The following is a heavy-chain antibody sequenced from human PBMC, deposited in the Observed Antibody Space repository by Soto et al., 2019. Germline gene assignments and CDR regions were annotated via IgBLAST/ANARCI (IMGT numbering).Heavy chain of an antibody. CDR3: ERGRGYSGYDLGY. CDR1: GDSISSYY. J-gene: IGHJ4*02. Sequence: QVQLQESGPGLVKPSETLSLTCTVSGDSISSYYWNWIRQPPGKGLEWIGYTYYSGSTDYNPSLKSRVTISVETSKNQFSLKLTSVTAADTAVYYCERGRGYSGYDLGYWGQGTLVTVSS. V-gene: IGHV4-59*01. D-gene: IGHD5-12*01. CDR2: TYYSGST.